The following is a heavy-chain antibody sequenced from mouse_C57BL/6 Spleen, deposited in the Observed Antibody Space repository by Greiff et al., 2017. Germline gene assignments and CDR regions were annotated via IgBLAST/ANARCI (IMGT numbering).Heavy chain of an antibody. CDR1: GFTFSSYA. Sequence: EVKLVESGGGLVKPGGSLKLSCAASGFTFSSYAMSWVRQTPEKRLEWVATISDGGSYTYYPDNGKGRFTISRDNAKNNLYLQMSHLKSEDTAMYYCARDDGSSYGYFDVWGTGTTVTVSS. J-gene: IGHJ1*03. CDR2: ISDGGSYT. D-gene: IGHD1-1*01. V-gene: IGHV5-4*01. CDR3: ARDDGSSYGYFDV.